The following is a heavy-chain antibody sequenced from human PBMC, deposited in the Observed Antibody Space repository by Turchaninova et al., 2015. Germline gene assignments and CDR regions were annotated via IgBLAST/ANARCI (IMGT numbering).Heavy chain of an antibody. D-gene: IGHD1-26*01. Sequence: QVTLKESGPALVKPTQTLTLTCTFSGFPLSTRGMRVRWIRQPPGKALEWLARIDWDDDKFYSPSLKTRLTISKDTSKNQVVLTMTNMDPVDTGTYYCARYSGSYSGLYFDSWGHGTLVTVSS. CDR1: GFPLSTRGMR. CDR2: IDWDDDK. CDR3: ARYSGSYSGLYFDS. J-gene: IGHJ4*01. V-gene: IGHV2-70*04.